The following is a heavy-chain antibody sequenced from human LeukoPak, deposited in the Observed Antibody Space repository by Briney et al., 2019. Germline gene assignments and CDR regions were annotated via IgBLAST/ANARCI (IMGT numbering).Heavy chain of an antibody. J-gene: IGHJ5*02. Sequence: GGSLRLSCAASGFTVSSNYMSWVRQAPGKGLEWVSVIYSGGSTYYADSVKGRFTISRDNSKNTLYLQMNSLRAEDTAVYYCARDRRSRGGPGDFRFDPWGQGTLVTVSS. D-gene: IGHD7-27*01. CDR3: ARDRRSRGGPGDFRFDP. CDR2: IYSGGST. CDR1: GFTVSSNY. V-gene: IGHV3-53*01.